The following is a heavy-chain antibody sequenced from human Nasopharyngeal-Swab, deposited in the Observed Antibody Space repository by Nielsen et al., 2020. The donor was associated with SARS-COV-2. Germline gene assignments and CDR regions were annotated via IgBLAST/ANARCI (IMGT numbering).Heavy chain of an antibody. J-gene: IGHJ3*02. CDR2: ISSSSSYI. D-gene: IGHD4-17*01. Sequence: GESLKISCAASGFTFSSYSMNWVRQAPGKGLEWVSSISSSSSYIYYADSVKGRFTISRDNAKNSLSLQMNSLRAEDTAVYYCARASGYGEGAFDIWGQGTMVTVSS. CDR3: ARASGYGEGAFDI. CDR1: GFTFSSYS. V-gene: IGHV3-21*01.